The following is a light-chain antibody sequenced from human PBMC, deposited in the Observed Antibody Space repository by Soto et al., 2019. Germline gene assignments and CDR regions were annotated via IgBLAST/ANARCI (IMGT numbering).Light chain of an antibody. CDR2: EVN. CDR3: SSFAVTNIFV. J-gene: IGLJ1*01. V-gene: IGLV2-8*01. Sequence: QSVLPQPPSASGSPGQSVTISCTGTSSDVGGFNYVSWYQQHPGKAPKVLIYEVNQRPSGVPNRFSGSKSGNTASLTVSGLQAEDEADYYCSSFAVTNIFVFGTGTKVTVL. CDR1: SSDVGGFNY.